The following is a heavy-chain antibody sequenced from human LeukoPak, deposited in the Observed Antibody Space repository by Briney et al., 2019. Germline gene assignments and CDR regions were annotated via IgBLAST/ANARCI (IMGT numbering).Heavy chain of an antibody. D-gene: IGHD6-19*01. J-gene: IGHJ4*02. CDR1: GFTFSNYW. CDR2: INSDGSSP. V-gene: IGHV3-74*01. Sequence: WGSLRLSCAASGFTFSNYWLHWIRQAPGKGLVWVSRINSDGSSPSHADSVKGGFTISRENMKNTLLLQRNRLRAEEADAYYGARDRGWGEYRFDYWGQGTLVTVSS. CDR3: ARDRGWGEYRFDY.